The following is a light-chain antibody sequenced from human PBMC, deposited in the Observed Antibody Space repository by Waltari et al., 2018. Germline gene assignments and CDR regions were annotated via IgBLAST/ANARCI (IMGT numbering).Light chain of an antibody. CDR1: HSVSTD. CDR2: DAS. CDR3: QQHNNSPPVT. V-gene: IGKV3-11*01. J-gene: IGKJ5*01. Sequence: EIVLTQSPAALSLSQGERATLPCRTRHSVSTDVAWYQKNPGPAPRLLVYDASNRANGIPARFSGSGSGTDFTLTISSLEPEDFAVYYCQQHNNSPPVTFGQGTRLEIQ.